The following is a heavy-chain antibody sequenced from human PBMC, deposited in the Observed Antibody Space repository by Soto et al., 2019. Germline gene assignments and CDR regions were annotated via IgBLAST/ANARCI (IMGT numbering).Heavy chain of an antibody. CDR2: ISSSSSYI. J-gene: IGHJ4*02. CDR1: GFTFSSYS. Sequence: GGSLRLSCAASGFTFSSYSMNWVRQAPGKGLEWVSSISSSSSYIYYADSVKGRFTISRDNAKNSLYLQMNSLRAEDTAVYYCASHSGGQLVGDYWGQGTLVTVSS. CDR3: ASHSGGQLVGDY. D-gene: IGHD6-6*01. V-gene: IGHV3-21*01.